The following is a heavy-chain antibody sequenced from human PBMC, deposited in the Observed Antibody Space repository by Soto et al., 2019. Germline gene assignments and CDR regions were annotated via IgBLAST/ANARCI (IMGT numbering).Heavy chain of an antibody. CDR1: GFTFSTSW. CDR2: MNADGSTI. V-gene: IGHV3-74*01. CDR3: ARAGSYRFDY. D-gene: IGHD1-26*01. Sequence: GGSLRLSCAASGFTFSTSWMHWVRQDPGQGLVWVSRMNADGSTINYADSVKGRFTISRDNAKNTLYLQMNSLRAEDTAVYYCARAGSYRFDYWGQGILVTVPQ. J-gene: IGHJ4*02.